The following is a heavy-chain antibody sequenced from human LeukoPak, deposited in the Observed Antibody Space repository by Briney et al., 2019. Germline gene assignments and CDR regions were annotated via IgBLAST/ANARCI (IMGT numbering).Heavy chain of an antibody. CDR1: GFTFNNYG. D-gene: IGHD2-8*01. CDR2: IRYDGSIE. Sequence: GGSLRLSCAASGFTFNNYGMHWVRQAPGKGLEWVAFIRYDGSIEYYADSVKGRFTISRGNSKNTLYLQMNSLRAEDTAVYYCASYCTNGVCFTYYYYYMDVWGKGTTVTVSS. V-gene: IGHV3-30*02. CDR3: ASYCTNGVCFTYYYYYMDV. J-gene: IGHJ6*03.